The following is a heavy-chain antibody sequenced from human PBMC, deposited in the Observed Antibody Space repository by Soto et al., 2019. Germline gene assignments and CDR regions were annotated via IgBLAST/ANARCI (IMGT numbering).Heavy chain of an antibody. Sequence: SETLSLTCAVSGGSISGGGCSWNGIRQTPGKGLEWIGYIYHSGFTHYNPSLKSRVTISVDKSKNQFSLNLTSVTAADTAVYYCARDQLEGNWFDPWGQGTLVTVSS. CDR1: GGSISGGGCS. CDR2: IYHSGFT. CDR3: ARDQLEGNWFDP. J-gene: IGHJ5*02. D-gene: IGHD1-1*01. V-gene: IGHV4-30-2*01.